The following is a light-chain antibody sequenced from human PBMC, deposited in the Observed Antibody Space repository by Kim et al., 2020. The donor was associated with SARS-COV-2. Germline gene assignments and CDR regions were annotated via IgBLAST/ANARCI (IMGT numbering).Light chain of an antibody. J-gene: IGKJ1*01. CDR3: QQYYNWPQT. CDR2: GAS. Sequence: EIVMTQSPVTLSVSPGERVTLSCRASQTVSSSLAWYQQKPGQAPRLLIYGASSRATGIPARFSGSASGTEFTLTISSLQSEDFAVYYCQQYYNWPQTFGQGTKVEIK. V-gene: IGKV3-15*01. CDR1: QTVSSS.